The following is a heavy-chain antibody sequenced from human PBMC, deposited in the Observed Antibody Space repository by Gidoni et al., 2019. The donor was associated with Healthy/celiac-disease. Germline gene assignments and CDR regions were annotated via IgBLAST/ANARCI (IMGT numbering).Heavy chain of an antibody. CDR3: ARANYDFWSGRITHIYNWFDP. J-gene: IGHJ5*02. D-gene: IGHD3-3*01. V-gene: IGHV4-39*01. Sequence: QLQLQESGPGLVKPSETLSLTCTVSGGSISSSSYYWGWIRQPPGKGLEWIGRIYYSGSTYYNPSLKSRVTISVDTSKNQFSLKLSSVTAADTAVYYCARANYDFWSGRITHIYNWFDPWGQGTLVTVSS. CDR1: GGSISSSSYY. CDR2: IYYSGST.